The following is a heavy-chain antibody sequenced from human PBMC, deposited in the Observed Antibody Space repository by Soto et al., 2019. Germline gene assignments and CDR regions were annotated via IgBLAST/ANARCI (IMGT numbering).Heavy chain of an antibody. D-gene: IGHD1-26*01. Sequence: GGSLRLSCAASGFTFSSYAMHWVRQAPGKGLEWVAVISYDGSNKYYADSVKGRFTISRDNSKNTLYLQMNSLRAEDTAVYYCARGTGWARSFDYWGQGTLVTVS. CDR3: ARGTGWARSFDY. CDR2: ISYDGSNK. J-gene: IGHJ4*02. CDR1: GFTFSSYA. V-gene: IGHV3-30-3*01.